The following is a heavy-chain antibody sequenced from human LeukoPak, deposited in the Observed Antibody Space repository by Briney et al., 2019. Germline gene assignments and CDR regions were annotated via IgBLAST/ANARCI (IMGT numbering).Heavy chain of an antibody. CDR3: ARVSFHYHSGNYGWYFDS. D-gene: IGHD3-10*01. V-gene: IGHV4-39*07. Sequence: SETLSLTCSVSGGSLSSGAYYWGWIRQPPGKGLEWIESLHYSGSTYYNPSLKSRVTISVDTSKNQFSLRLTSVTAADTAVYYCARVSFHYHSGNYGWYFDSWGQGTLVTVSS. J-gene: IGHJ4*02. CDR2: LHYSGST. CDR1: GGSLSSGAYY.